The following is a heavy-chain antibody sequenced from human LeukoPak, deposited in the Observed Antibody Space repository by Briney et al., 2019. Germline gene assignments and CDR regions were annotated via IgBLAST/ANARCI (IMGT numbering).Heavy chain of an antibody. CDR2: INPDTGDK. CDR1: GYTFTNCQ. Sequence: ASVKVSCKASGYTFTNCQINWVRQASGQGLEWMTWINPDTGDKGYARKFQDRVTITTDTSISTAYMELSSLSSEDTAVYFCARTTSMTASGYDYWGQGTLVSVSS. CDR3: ARTTSMTASGYDY. V-gene: IGHV1-8*03. D-gene: IGHD2-21*02. J-gene: IGHJ4*02.